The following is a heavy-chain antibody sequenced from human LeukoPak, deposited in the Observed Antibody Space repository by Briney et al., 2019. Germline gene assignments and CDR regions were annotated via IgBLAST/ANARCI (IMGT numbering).Heavy chain of an antibody. CDR1: GFTFSSYT. CDR2: ISYDGSNK. CDR3: ARSRGVSGYDFAY. J-gene: IGHJ4*02. V-gene: IGHV3-30-3*01. D-gene: IGHD5-12*01. Sequence: GGSLRLSCAASGFTFSSYTMHWVRQAPGKGLEWVALISYDGSNKYYVDSVKGRFTISRDNSKNTLYLQMNSLGVEDTAVYYCARSRGVSGYDFAYWGQGTLVTVSS.